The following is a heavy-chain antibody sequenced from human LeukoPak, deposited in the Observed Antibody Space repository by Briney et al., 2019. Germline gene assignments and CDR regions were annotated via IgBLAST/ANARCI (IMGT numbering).Heavy chain of an antibody. CDR1: DYSISSSNW. Sequence: PSETLSLTCAVSDYSISSSNWWGWIRQPPGKGLEWIGYIYYSGSTYYNPSLKSRVTMSVDTSKNQFSLKLTSVTAADTAIYYCSRESGAFCPFGYWGQGTLVIVPP. D-gene: IGHD1-26*01. CDR3: SRESGAFCPFGY. J-gene: IGHJ4*02. V-gene: IGHV4-28*03. CDR2: IYYSGST.